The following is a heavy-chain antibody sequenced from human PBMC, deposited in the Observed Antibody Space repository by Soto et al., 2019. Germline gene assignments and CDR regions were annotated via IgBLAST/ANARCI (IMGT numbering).Heavy chain of an antibody. CDR2: IYYSGST. Sequence: SETLSLTCTVSGGSISSYYWSWIRQPPGKGLEWIGYIYYSGSTNYNPSLKSRVTISVDTSKSQFSLKLSSVTAADTAVYYCARLWSSSWYEEPAFDIWGQGTMVTVSS. D-gene: IGHD6-13*01. CDR1: GGSISSYY. CDR3: ARLWSSSWYEEPAFDI. V-gene: IGHV4-59*08. J-gene: IGHJ3*02.